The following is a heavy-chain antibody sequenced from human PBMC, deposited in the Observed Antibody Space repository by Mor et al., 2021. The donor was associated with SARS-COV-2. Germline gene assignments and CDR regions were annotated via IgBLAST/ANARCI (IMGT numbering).Heavy chain of an antibody. V-gene: IGHV3-74*01. CDR3: ARDVAARPFLFDY. J-gene: IGHJ4*02. Sequence: ADSVKGRFTISRDNAKNTLYLQMNSLRAEDTAVYYCARDVAARPFLFDYWGQ. D-gene: IGHD6-6*01.